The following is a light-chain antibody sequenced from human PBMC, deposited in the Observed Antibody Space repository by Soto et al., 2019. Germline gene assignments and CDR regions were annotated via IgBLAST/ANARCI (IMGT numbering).Light chain of an antibody. CDR3: QQYNNWPPFT. CDR1: QSVGSN. V-gene: IGKV3-15*01. CDR2: GAS. Sequence: EIVMTQSPATLSVSPGERATLSWRASQSVGSNLAWYQQKPGQAPRLLIYGASTRATGIPARFSGSGSGTEFTLTISSLQSEDFAVYYCQQYNNWPPFTFGPGTKVDIK. J-gene: IGKJ3*01.